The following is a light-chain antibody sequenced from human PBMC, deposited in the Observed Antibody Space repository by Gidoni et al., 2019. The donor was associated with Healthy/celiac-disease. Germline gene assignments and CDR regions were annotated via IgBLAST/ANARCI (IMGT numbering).Light chain of an antibody. CDR1: PSLLHSNGYNY. CDR2: LGS. V-gene: IGKV2-28*01. Sequence: DIVMTQSPLSLPVTPGEPASISCRSSPSLLHSNGYNYLDWYLQKPGQSPQLLIYLGSNRASGVPDRFRGRGSGNDFTLKISRVEAEDVGVYYCMPALQTPRTFGQGTKLEIK. CDR3: MPALQTPRT. J-gene: IGKJ2*01.